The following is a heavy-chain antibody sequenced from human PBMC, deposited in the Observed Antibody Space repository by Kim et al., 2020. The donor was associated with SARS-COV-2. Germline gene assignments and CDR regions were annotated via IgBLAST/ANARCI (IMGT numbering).Heavy chain of an antibody. CDR3: ARVFMTTWGSYYGMDV. Sequence: ASVKVSCKASGYTFTSYAMHWVRQAPGQRLEWMGWINAGNGNTKYSQKFQGRVTITRDTSASTAYMELSSLRSEDTAVYYCARVFMTTWGSYYGMDVWGQGTTVTVSS. CDR1: GYTFTSYA. D-gene: IGHD4-4*01. CDR2: INAGNGNT. J-gene: IGHJ6*02. V-gene: IGHV1-3*01.